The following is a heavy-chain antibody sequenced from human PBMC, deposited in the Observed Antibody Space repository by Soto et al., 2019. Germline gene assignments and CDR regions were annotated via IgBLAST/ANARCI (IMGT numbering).Heavy chain of an antibody. Sequence: SETLSLTCTVSGGSISSSSYHWGWIRQPPGKGLEWIGSIYYSGTTYYNPSLKSRVTISVDTSKNQFSLKLSSVTAADTAVYYCARVRREYDNSGPVDYWGQGTLVTVS. CDR2: IYYSGTT. D-gene: IGHD3-22*01. V-gene: IGHV4-39*01. CDR3: ARVRREYDNSGPVDY. CDR1: GGSISSSSYH. J-gene: IGHJ4*02.